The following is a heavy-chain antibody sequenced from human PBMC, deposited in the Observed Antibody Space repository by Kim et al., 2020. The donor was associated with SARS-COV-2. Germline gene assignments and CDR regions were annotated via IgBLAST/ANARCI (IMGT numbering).Heavy chain of an antibody. CDR3: VRDVWFGDLF. J-gene: IGHJ4*02. D-gene: IGHD3-10*01. Sequence: GGSLRLSCAASGFTFSSYEMNWVRQAPGKGLEWVSYINTRSSPIYYADSVKGRFTISRDNAKNSLYLQMNSLRVEDTAIYYCVRDVWFGDLFWGQGTLVTVSS. CDR2: INTRSSPI. CDR1: GFTFSSYE. V-gene: IGHV3-48*03.